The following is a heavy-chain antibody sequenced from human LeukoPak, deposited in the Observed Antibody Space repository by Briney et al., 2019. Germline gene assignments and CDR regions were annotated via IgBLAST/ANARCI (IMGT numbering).Heavy chain of an antibody. Sequence: PGGSLRLSCAASGFTFSSYWMHWVRQAPGKGLVWVSHTKSDGSGTSYADSVTGRFTISRDNAKNMLYLQMNSLRGEDSAVYYCARDFVYRHDNWGQGTLVTVSS. D-gene: IGHD4-11*01. CDR3: ARDFVYRHDN. CDR1: GFTFSSYW. J-gene: IGHJ4*02. CDR2: TKSDGSGT. V-gene: IGHV3-74*01.